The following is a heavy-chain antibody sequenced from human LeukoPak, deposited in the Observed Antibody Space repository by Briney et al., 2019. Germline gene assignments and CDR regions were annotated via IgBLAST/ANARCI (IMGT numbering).Heavy chain of an antibody. J-gene: IGHJ3*02. CDR1: GGSISSSSYY. D-gene: IGHD6-19*01. Sequence: PSETLSLTCTVSGGSISSSSYYWGWIRQPPGKGLEWIGSIYYSGSTYYNPSLKSRVTISVDTSKNQFSLKLSSVTAADTAVYYCARESGYSSGWAIWGQGTMVTVSS. CDR3: ARESGYSSGWAI. V-gene: IGHV4-39*07. CDR2: IYYSGST.